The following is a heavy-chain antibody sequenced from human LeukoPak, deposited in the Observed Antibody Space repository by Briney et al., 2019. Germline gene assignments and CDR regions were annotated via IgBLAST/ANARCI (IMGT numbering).Heavy chain of an antibody. CDR1: GFSFSTYE. CDR2: ISSSGSTV. Sequence: GGSLRLSCAASGFSFSTYEMHWVRQAPGKGLEWVSDISSSGSTVYYADSVKGRFTTSRDNANSYLYLQMQSLRAEDTAVYYCSLLAVASPQDYWGQGTLVTVSS. V-gene: IGHV3-48*03. CDR3: SLLAVASPQDY. D-gene: IGHD6-19*01. J-gene: IGHJ4*02.